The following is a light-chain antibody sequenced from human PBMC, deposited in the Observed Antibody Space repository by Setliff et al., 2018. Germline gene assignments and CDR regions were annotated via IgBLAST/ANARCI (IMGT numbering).Light chain of an antibody. Sequence: QSALAQPASVSGSPGQSITISCTGTSSDVGSYNYVSWYQQHPGKAPKVMIYDVSKRPSGVPDRFSGSKSGTTASLTISGLQPEDEADYYCCSFAGTYSFVFGTGTKVTVL. CDR2: DVS. CDR1: SSDVGSYNY. J-gene: IGLJ1*01. V-gene: IGLV2-11*01. CDR3: CSFAGTYSFV.